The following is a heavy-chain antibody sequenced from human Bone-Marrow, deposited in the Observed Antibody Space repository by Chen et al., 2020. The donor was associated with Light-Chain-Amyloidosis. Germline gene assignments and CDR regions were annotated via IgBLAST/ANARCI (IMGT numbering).Heavy chain of an antibody. J-gene: IGHJ3*01. D-gene: IGHD3-9*01. CDR1: GFSLSSNGMR. V-gene: IGHV2-70*04. Sequence: QVTVKESGPALVKPTQTLTLTCTFSGFSLSSNGMRLNWIRQPPGKALEWLARIDWDGDKYHTPSLETRLTIPKDPSKNQVVLTMTNMDPVDTATYYCARMSFFETSDALDVWGQGTMITVSS. CDR3: ARMSFFETSDALDV. CDR2: IDWDGDK.